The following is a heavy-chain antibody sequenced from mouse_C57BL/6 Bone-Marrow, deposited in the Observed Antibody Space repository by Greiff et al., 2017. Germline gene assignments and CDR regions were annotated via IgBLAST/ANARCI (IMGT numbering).Heavy chain of an antibody. CDR1: GYTFTSYW. CDR2: IDPNSGGT. J-gene: IGHJ1*03. D-gene: IGHD2-2*01. CDR3: AMVTTTRYFDV. Sequence: QVQLQQPGAELVKPGASVKLSCKASGYTFTSYWMHWVKQRPGRGLEWIGRIDPNSGGTKYNEKFKSKATLTVDKPSSTAYMQISSLTSEDYAVYYCAMVTTTRYFDVWGTGTTVTVSS. V-gene: IGHV1-72*01.